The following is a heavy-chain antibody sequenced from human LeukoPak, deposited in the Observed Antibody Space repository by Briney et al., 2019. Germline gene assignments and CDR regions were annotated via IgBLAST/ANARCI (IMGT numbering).Heavy chain of an antibody. Sequence: GGSLRLSCAASGFTVSSNYMSWVRQAPGKGLEWVSVIYSGGSTYYADSAKGRFTISRDNSKNTLYLQMNSLRAEDTAVYYCARDLGSGSYYYYGMDVWGQGTTVTVSS. CDR1: GFTVSSNY. V-gene: IGHV3-66*01. CDR3: ARDLGSGSYYYYGMDV. J-gene: IGHJ6*02. D-gene: IGHD3-10*01. CDR2: IYSGGST.